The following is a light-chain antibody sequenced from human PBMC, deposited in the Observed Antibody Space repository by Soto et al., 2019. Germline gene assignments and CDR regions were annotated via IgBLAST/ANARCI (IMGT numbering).Light chain of an antibody. J-gene: IGLJ1*01. CDR2: DVD. V-gene: IGLV2-11*01. CDR3: CSNAGSYPFA. Sequence: SVLTQPRSVSGSPGHSVTISFTGASSDFGGYNYVSWYQHHTGKAPKLMIYDVDKRPSGVPGRFSGSKSGNTASLTISGLQAEDEADYYCCSNAGSYPFALGTATKVTV. CDR1: SSDFGGYNY.